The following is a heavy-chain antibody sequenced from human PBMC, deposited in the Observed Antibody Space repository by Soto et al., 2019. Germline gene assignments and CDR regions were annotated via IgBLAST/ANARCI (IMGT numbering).Heavy chain of an antibody. CDR1: GGTFKTYT. CDR2: IIPMYDSA. V-gene: IGHV1-69*06. D-gene: IGHD1-26*01. J-gene: IGHJ4*02. CDR3: ATWRTYSGSYCFDY. Sequence: QVQLVQSGAELKKPGSSVNVSCAASGGTFKTYTINWVRQAPGQGLEWIGQIIPMYDSAHYAQRFQGRVTISADNSTNIASMELSGLRSEDTALYYCATWRTYSGSYCFDYWGQGTLVSVTS.